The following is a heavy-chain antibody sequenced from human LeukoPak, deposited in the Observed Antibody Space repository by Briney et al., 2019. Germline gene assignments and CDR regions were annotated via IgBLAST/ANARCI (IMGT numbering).Heavy chain of an antibody. CDR2: IYYRGST. CDR1: GGSLSTFY. V-gene: IGHV4-59*12. D-gene: IGHD7-27*01. J-gene: IGHJ4*02. Sequence: KPSETLSLTCTVSGGSLSTFYWSWIRQPQGKGLEWIGYIYYRGSTTYNPSLKSRVTISVDTSKNQFSLKLSSVTAADTAVYYCAREVLGIGYWGQGTLVTVSS. CDR3: AREVLGIGY.